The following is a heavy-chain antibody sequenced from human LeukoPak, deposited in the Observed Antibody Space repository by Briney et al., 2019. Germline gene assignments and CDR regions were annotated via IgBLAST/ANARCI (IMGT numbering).Heavy chain of an antibody. CDR3: ATYTSSTPYYYMDV. D-gene: IGHD2-2*01. J-gene: IGHJ6*03. Sequence: ASVKVSCKVSGYTLTELSMHWVRQAPGKGLEWMGGFDPEDGETIYAQKFQGRVTMTEDTSTDTAHMELSSLRSEDTAVYYCATYTSSTPYYYMDVWGKGTTVTVSS. CDR2: FDPEDGET. CDR1: GYTLTELS. V-gene: IGHV1-24*01.